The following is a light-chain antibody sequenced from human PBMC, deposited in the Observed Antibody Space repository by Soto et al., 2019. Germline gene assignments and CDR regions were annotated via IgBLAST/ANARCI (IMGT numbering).Light chain of an antibody. CDR1: QSISSW. J-gene: IGKJ1*01. Sequence: IQMNQSPSTLSASVGDRVTITCRASQSISSWLAWYQQKPGKAPKLLIYDASSLESGVPSRFSGSGSGTEFTLTISSLQPDDFATYYCQQYKSYWTFGQGTKVDIK. CDR2: DAS. V-gene: IGKV1-5*01. CDR3: QQYKSYWT.